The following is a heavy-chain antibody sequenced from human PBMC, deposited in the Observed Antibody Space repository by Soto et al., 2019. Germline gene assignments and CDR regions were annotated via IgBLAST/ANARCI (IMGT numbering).Heavy chain of an antibody. CDR2: SDPSDSYT. Sequence: PGEPLKISCRGSGYSFTSYWINWVRQMPGKGLEWMGGSDPSDSYTNYSPSFQGHVIISVDKSISTAYLQWSSLKASDTAMYYCARRRYSSGSPFDYWGQGTQVTVSS. D-gene: IGHD3-22*01. J-gene: IGHJ4*02. CDR1: GYSFTSYW. CDR3: ARRRYSSGSPFDY. V-gene: IGHV5-10-1*01.